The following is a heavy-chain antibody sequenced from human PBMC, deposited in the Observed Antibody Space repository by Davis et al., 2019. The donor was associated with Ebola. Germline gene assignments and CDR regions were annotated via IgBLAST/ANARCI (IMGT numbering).Heavy chain of an antibody. J-gene: IGHJ6*02. CDR2: INHSGST. CDR1: GGSFSGYY. Sequence: MPSETLSLTCAVYGGSFSGYYWSWIRQPPGKGLEWIGEINHSGSTNYNPSLKSRVTISVDTSKNQFSLKLSSVTAADTAVYYCARGRYSSWYHRGYYGMDVWGQGTTVTVSS. CDR3: ARGRYSSWYHRGYYGMDV. V-gene: IGHV4-34*01. D-gene: IGHD6-13*01.